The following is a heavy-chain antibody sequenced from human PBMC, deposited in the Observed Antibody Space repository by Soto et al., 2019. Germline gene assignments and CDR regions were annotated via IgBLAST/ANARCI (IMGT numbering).Heavy chain of an antibody. V-gene: IGHV3-23*01. J-gene: IGHJ4*02. D-gene: IGHD2-2*01. CDR2: ISGSGGST. CDR3: AKDRRPYCSSTSCYAFDY. CDR1: GFTFSSYA. Sequence: GGSLRLSCAASGFTFSSYAMSWVRQAPGKGLEWVSAISGSGGSTYYADSVKGRFTISRDNSKNTLYLQMNSLRAEDTAVYYCAKDRRPYCSSTSCYAFDYWGQGTLVTVSS.